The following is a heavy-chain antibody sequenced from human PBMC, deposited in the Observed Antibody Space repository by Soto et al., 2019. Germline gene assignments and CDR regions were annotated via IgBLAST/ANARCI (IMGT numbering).Heavy chain of an antibody. J-gene: IGHJ3*01. CDR2: IYTGGTT. CDR3: ARDYVDYSGNRAAFDV. D-gene: IGHD4-4*01. V-gene: IGHV3-53*01. Sequence: EVQLVESGGGLIQPGGSLRLSCAASGFIVSTNYMNWVRQAPGKGLEWVSIIYTGGTTYYPDSVKGRFTISRDSSKNTLYLQMSSLRAEDTAVYYCARDYVDYSGNRAAFDVWGQGRMVTVSS. CDR1: GFIVSTNY.